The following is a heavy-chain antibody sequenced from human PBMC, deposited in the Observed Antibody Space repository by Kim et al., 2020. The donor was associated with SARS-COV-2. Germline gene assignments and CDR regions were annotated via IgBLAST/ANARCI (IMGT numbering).Heavy chain of an antibody. D-gene: IGHD5-12*01. CDR2: IWYDGSNK. V-gene: IGHV3-33*06. CDR3: AKDLDIVDTFDDPARGNYYYGMDV. Sequence: GGSLRLSCAASGFTFSSYGMHWVRQAPGKGLEWVAVIWYDGSNKYYADSVKGRFTISRDNSKNTLYLQMNSLRAEDTAVYYCAKDLDIVDTFDDPARGNYYYGMDVWGQGTTVTVSS. CDR1: GFTFSSYG. J-gene: IGHJ6*02.